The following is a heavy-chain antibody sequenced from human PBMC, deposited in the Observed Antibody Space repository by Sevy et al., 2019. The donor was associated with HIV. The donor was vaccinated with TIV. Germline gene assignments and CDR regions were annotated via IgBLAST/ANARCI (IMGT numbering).Heavy chain of an antibody. CDR2: LIGGGRPT. J-gene: IGHJ6*02. V-gene: IGHV3-23*01. Sequence: GGSLRLSCAASGFPFSSYAISWVRQAPGRGLEWVSILIGGGRPTYYADSVTGRFIISEDNSSNLLYLQMNSLRAENTAIYYCAKRRVQAGLSGGGANYGMDVCGRGTTVTVSS. CDR3: AKRRVQAGLSGGGANYGMDV. D-gene: IGHD2-8*02. CDR1: GFPFSSYA.